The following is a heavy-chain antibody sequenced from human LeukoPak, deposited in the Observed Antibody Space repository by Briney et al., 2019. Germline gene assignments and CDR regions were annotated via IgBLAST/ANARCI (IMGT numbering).Heavy chain of an antibody. CDR1: GFTFSDYY. CDR3: ARNEGRRGVDQIDY. J-gene: IGHJ4*02. CDR2: ISGSGSTV. Sequence: PGGSLRLSCAASGFTFSDYYMSWIRQAPGKGLEWVSYISGSGSTVHYAASVRGRFTISRDNAKNSLFLQMNSLRAEDTAVYYCARNEGRRGVDQIDYWGQGTLVTVSS. V-gene: IGHV3-11*04. D-gene: IGHD3-10*01.